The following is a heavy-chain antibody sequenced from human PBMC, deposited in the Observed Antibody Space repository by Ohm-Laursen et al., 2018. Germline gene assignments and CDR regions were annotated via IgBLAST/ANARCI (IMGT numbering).Heavy chain of an antibody. D-gene: IGHD4-11*01. J-gene: IGHJ4*02. V-gene: IGHV2-5*01. CDR2: IYWNDDK. CDR1: GFSISTTGVS. Sequence: TQTLTLTGSLSGFSISTTGVSVAWIRQPPGKSLEWLSTIYWNDDKRYRPSLNNKLTVTRDSSKNKVVLTMTNVDPVDTATYYCAHSSWQLTTIQYFDYWGQGILVTVSS. CDR3: AHSSWQLTTIQYFDY.